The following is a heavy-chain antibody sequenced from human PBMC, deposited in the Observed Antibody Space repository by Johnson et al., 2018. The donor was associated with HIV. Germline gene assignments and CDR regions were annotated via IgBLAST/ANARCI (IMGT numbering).Heavy chain of an antibody. CDR1: GFTFSTYW. CDR2: IYWNGGTT. Sequence: VQLVESGGGAVQPGGSLRLSCAASGFTFSTYWMHWVRQPPGKGLVCVSGIYWNGGTTGYADSVKGRFTISRDNAKNSLYLQMNSLRAEDTALHYCARDLAPGGSGSYYNAFDIWGQGTMVTVSS. J-gene: IGHJ3*02. CDR3: ARDLAPGGSGSYYNAFDI. V-gene: IGHV3-20*04. D-gene: IGHD3-10*01.